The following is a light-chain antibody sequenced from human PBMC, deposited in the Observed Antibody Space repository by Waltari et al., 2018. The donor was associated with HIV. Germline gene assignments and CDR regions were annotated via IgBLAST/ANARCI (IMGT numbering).Light chain of an antibody. J-gene: IGLJ2*01. CDR2: DVN. Sequence: SALTQPASVSGSPGQSITISCTGASSDVGLYMYVPWYQLHPDKAPKLIIYDVNNRPSGVSNRFSGSKSGNTASLTISGLQPEDEADYFCSSYSDSSYLVFGGGTKLTVL. CDR3: SSYSDSSYLV. V-gene: IGLV2-14*03. CDR1: SSDVGLYMY.